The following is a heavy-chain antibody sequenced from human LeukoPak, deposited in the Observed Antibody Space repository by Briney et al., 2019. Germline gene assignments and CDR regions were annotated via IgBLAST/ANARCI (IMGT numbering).Heavy chain of an antibody. CDR3: ARGGWYCSSTSCPHAFDI. D-gene: IGHD2-2*01. CDR1: GGSISSSSYY. V-gene: IGHV4-39*07. Sequence: SETLSLTCTVSGGSISSSSYYWGWIRQPPGKGLEWIGSIYYSGSTYYNPSLKSRVTISVDTSKNQFSLKLNSVTAADTAVYYCARGGWYCSSTSCPHAFDIWGQGTMVTVSS. J-gene: IGHJ3*02. CDR2: IYYSGST.